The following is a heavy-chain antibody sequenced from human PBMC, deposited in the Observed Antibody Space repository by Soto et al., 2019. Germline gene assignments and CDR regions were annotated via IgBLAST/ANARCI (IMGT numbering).Heavy chain of an antibody. CDR2: VSGSGSSP. CDR3: ARDRAGTSSFYYYYGMDV. V-gene: IGHV3-23*01. Sequence: EVQLLESGGGLVQPGGSLRLSCVASGFTFSSYAMSWVRQAPGKGLEWVSGVSGSGSSPNYADSVKGRFTISRDNSKNTLYLQMNSLRAEDTAVYYCARDRAGTSSFYYYYGMDVWGQGTTVTVSS. D-gene: IGHD1-1*01. J-gene: IGHJ6*02. CDR1: GFTFSSYA.